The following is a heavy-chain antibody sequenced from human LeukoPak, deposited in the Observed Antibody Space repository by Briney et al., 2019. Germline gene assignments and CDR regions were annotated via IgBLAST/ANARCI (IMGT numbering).Heavy chain of an antibody. D-gene: IGHD3-10*01. V-gene: IGHV3-21*01. CDR3: ARSGAPFDY. J-gene: IGHJ4*02. Sequence: PGGSLRLSCAPSIFIFGIYSMNCVPHAPGKGLEWVSSIRSYSGSIYYANSLMSRFTNSRDNAKNSLYLQMKSVRAEDTDGYYCARSGAPFDYWGQGTLVTVSS. CDR1: IFIFGIYS. CDR2: IRSYSGSI.